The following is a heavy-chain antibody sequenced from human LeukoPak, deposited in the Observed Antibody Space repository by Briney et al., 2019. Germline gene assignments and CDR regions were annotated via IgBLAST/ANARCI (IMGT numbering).Heavy chain of an antibody. CDR1: GGSISSGDYY. D-gene: IGHD4-17*01. CDR3: ARDGRVTTTSDY. J-gene: IGHJ4*02. CDR2: IYYSGST. Sequence: SETLSLTCTVSGGSISSGDYYWSWIRQPPGKGLEWIGYIYYSGSTYYNPSLKSRVTISVDTSKNQFSLKLSSVTAADTAVYYCARDGRVTTTSDYWGQGTLVTVSS. V-gene: IGHV4-30-4*01.